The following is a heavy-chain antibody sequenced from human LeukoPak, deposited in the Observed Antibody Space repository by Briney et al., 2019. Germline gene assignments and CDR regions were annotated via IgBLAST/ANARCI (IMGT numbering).Heavy chain of an antibody. CDR1: GFTFSSYA. CDR3: ARRTGQWLTHFDY. Sequence: PGGSLRLSCAASGFTFSSYAMSWVRQAPGKGLEWVSGISGSGGTTYYADSVKGRFTISRDNSKNTLYLQMNSLRAEDTAVYYCARRTGQWLTHFDYWGQGTLVTVSS. V-gene: IGHV3-23*01. J-gene: IGHJ4*02. CDR2: ISGSGGTT. D-gene: IGHD6-19*01.